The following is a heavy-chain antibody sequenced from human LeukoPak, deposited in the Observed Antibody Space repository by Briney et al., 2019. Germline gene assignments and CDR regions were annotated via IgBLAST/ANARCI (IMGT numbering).Heavy chain of an antibody. CDR3: ATYYYGSGSYYQDGFDI. Sequence: PGGSLRLSCAASGFTFSSYGMHWVRQAPGKGLEWVAVISYDGSNKYYADSVKGRFTISRDNSKNTLYLQMNSLRAEDTAVYYCATYYYGSGSYYQDGFDIWGQGTMVTV. V-gene: IGHV3-30*03. D-gene: IGHD3-10*01. CDR1: GFTFSSYG. J-gene: IGHJ3*02. CDR2: ISYDGSNK.